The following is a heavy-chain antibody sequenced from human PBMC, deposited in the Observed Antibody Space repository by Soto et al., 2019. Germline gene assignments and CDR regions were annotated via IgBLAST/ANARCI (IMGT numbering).Heavy chain of an antibody. CDR1: GGTFSSNA. CDR2: IIPIFGTA. CDR3: ARARMVYASVGSPVYYGMDV. J-gene: IGHJ6*02. V-gene: IGHV1-69*13. D-gene: IGHD2-8*01. Sequence: SVKVSCKASGGTFSSNAISWVRQAPGQGLEWMGGIIPIFGTANYAQKFQGRVTITADESTSTAYMELSSLRSEDTAVYYCARARMVYASVGSPVYYGMDVWGQGTTVTVSS.